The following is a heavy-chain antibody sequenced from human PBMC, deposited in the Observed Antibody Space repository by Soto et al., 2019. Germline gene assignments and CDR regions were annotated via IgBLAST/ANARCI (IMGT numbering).Heavy chain of an antibody. CDR1: GGTFSSYA. CDR3: VRDGGGATFDY. CDR2: IIPLFGTT. V-gene: IGHV1-69*12. J-gene: IGHJ4*02. Sequence: QVQLLQSGAEVRKPGSSVKVSCEASGGTFSSYALNWMRQAPGQGLEWMGGIIPLFGTTTYAEKFQGRVTITADESTRTAFLELSSLTSEDTAMYYCVRDGGGATFDYWGQGTLVTVSS. D-gene: IGHD1-26*01.